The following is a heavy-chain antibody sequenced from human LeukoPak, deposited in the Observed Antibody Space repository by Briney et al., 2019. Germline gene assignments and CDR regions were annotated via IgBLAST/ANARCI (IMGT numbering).Heavy chain of an antibody. CDR1: GFTFDDYG. Sequence: PGGSLRLSCAASGFTFDDYGMSWVRQAPGKGLEWVSGINWNGGSTGYADSVKGRFTISRDNSKNTLYLQMNSLRAEDTAVYHCAKDSAFYYIDVWGKGTTVIISS. CDR3: AKDSAFYYIDV. D-gene: IGHD3-10*01. J-gene: IGHJ6*03. V-gene: IGHV3-20*01. CDR2: INWNGGST.